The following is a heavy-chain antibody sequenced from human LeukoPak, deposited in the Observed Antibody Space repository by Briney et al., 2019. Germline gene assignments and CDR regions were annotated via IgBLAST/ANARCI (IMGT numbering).Heavy chain of an antibody. CDR3: ARKYYDFWSGPLDY. V-gene: IGHV4-31*03. CDR1: GASISSGGYY. Sequence: SETLSLTCTVSGASISSGGYYWSWIRQHPGKGPEWIGYIYYSGSTNYNPSLKSRVTISVDTSKNQFSLKLSSVTAADTAVYYCARKYYDFWSGPLDYWGQGTLVTVSS. J-gene: IGHJ4*02. CDR2: IYYSGST. D-gene: IGHD3-3*01.